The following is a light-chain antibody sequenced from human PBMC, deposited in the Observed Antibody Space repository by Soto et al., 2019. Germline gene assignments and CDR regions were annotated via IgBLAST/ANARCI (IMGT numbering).Light chain of an antibody. CDR2: DVS. V-gene: IGLV2-14*01. J-gene: IGLJ2*01. CDR1: SSDVGGYNY. CDR3: SSYTSSSTLRV. Sequence: QSALTQPASVSGSPGQSITISCTGTSSDVGGYNYVSWYQQHPGKAPKLMIYDVSNRPSGVSNRFSGSKSGNTASLTVSGLQPEHEADYYCSSYTSSSTLRVFGGGTKLTVL.